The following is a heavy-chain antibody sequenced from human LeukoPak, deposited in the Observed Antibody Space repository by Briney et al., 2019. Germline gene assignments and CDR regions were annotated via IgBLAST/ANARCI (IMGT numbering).Heavy chain of an antibody. CDR1: GFPFRSYA. J-gene: IGHJ1*01. V-gene: IGHV3-23*01. CDR3: AKDVSTGWRGYLQY. Sequence: GGSLRLLCTASGFPFRSYAMSWARHAPGRGLEWVSDIIGRGDIAYYVDSVKGRFTISRDNSKNTLYLQMNSLRAEDTAVYYCAKDVSTGWRGYLQYWGQGTLVTVSS. CDR2: IIGRGDIA. D-gene: IGHD2-2*01.